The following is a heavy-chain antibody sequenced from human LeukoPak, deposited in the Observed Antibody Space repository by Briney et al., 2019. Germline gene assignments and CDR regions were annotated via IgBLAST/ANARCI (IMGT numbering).Heavy chain of an antibody. CDR2: ISGSGAST. D-gene: IGHD1-26*01. CDR3: AKDVGKWESLHFFDY. Sequence: GGSLRLSCLTSGFTLSTNAMSWVREAPGKGLEWISGISGSGASTYYADSVKGRFTISRDDSRNTLYLQMNSLRGDDTAVYYCAKDVGKWESLHFFDYWGQGTLVTVSS. V-gene: IGHV3-23*01. J-gene: IGHJ4*02. CDR1: GFTLSTNA.